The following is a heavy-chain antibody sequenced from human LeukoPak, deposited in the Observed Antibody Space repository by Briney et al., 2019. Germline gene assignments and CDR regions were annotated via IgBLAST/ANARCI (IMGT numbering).Heavy chain of an antibody. CDR1: GYTFTSYG. J-gene: IGHJ1*01. Sequence: GASVKVSCKASGYTFTSYGISWVRQAPGQGLEWMGWISANNGNTNYAQKIQGRVTMTTDTSTSTAYMELRSLTSDDTAVYYCARGALTAADTRYFRHWGQGTLVTTSS. D-gene: IGHD6-25*01. V-gene: IGHV1-18*01. CDR2: ISANNGNT. CDR3: ARGALTAADTRYFRH.